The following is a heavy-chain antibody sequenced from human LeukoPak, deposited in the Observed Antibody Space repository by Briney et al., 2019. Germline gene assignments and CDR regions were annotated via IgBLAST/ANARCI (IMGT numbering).Heavy chain of an antibody. Sequence: SETLSLTCAVYGGSFSGYYWSWIPQPPGKALECIGEIKHSGSTNYNPSLKSRVAISGDTSKNQFSLKLRSVTAADTAVYYCARLRGIAALWGQGTLVTVSS. CDR2: IKHSGST. CDR1: GGSFSGYY. V-gene: IGHV4-34*01. CDR3: ARLRGIAAL. D-gene: IGHD6-13*01. J-gene: IGHJ4*02.